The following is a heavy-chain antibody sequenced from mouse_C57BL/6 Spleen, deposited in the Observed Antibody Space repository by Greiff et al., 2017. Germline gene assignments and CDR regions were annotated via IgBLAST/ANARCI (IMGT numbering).Heavy chain of an antibody. V-gene: IGHV1-42*01. Sequence: VQLQQSGPELVKPGASVKISCKASGYSFTGYYMNWVKQSPEKSLEWIGEINPSTGGTTYNQKFKAKATLTVDKSSSTAYMQLKSLTSEDSAVYYCARGGDVADYWGQGTTLTVSS. CDR2: INPSTGGT. CDR1: GYSFTGYY. CDR3: ARGGDVADY. D-gene: IGHD3-3*01. J-gene: IGHJ2*01.